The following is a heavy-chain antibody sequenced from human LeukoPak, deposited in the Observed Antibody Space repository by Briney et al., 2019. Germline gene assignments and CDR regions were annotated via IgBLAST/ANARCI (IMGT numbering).Heavy chain of an antibody. V-gene: IGHV7-4-1*02. CDR2: INTNTGNP. CDR3: ARVFGGYDFSGDYYYCMDV. Sequence: GASVKVSCKASGYTFTSYAMNWVRQAPGQGLEWMGWINTNTGNPTYAQGFTGRFVFSLDTSVSTAYLQISSLKAEDTAVYYCARVFGGYDFSGDYYYCMDVWGKGTTVTVSS. CDR1: GYTFTSYA. D-gene: IGHD3-3*01. J-gene: IGHJ6*03.